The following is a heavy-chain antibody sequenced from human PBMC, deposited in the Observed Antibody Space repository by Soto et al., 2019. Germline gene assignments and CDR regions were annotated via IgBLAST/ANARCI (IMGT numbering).Heavy chain of an antibody. J-gene: IGHJ6*02. V-gene: IGHV4-31*03. Sequence: SDTLSLTCTVSGRSISSGGYYWSWIRQHPGKGLEWIGYIYYSGSTYYNPSLKSRVTISVDTSKNQFSLKLSSVTAADTAVYYCARDGYYDILTGYSLGMDVWGQGTTVT. D-gene: IGHD3-9*01. CDR2: IYYSGST. CDR3: ARDGYYDILTGYSLGMDV. CDR1: GRSISSGGYY.